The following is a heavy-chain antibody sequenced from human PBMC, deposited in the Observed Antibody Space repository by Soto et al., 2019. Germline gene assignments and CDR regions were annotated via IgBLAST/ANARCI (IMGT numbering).Heavy chain of an antibody. CDR3: ARRATVTTMPFFDY. J-gene: IGHJ4*02. CDR1: GYTFTSYA. CDR2: INAGNGNT. Sequence: ASVKVSCKASGYTFTSYAMHWVRQAPGQRLEWMGWINAGNGNTKYSQKFQGRVTITRDTSASTAYMELSSLRSEDTAVYYCARRATVTTMPFFDYWGQGTLVTVSS. D-gene: IGHD4-17*01. V-gene: IGHV1-3*01.